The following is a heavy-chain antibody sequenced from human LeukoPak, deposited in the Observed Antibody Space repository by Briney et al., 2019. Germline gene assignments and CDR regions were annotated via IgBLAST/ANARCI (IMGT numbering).Heavy chain of an antibody. CDR2: ISGSSSLI. CDR3: ARVSGLERRT. CDR1: GFTFSNTW. V-gene: IGHV3-48*02. D-gene: IGHD1-1*01. Sequence: GGSLRLSCAASGFTFSNTWMNWVRQAPGKGLEWLSYISGSSSLIYYADSVKGRFTVSRDNAKNSLFLQMNSLRDEDTAVYYCARVSGLERRTWGQGALVTVSS. J-gene: IGHJ5*02.